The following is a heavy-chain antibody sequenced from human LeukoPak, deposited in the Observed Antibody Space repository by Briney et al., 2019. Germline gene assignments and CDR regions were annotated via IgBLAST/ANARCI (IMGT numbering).Heavy chain of an antibody. CDR3: ASQQDLKFTFSSGGYYFDF. D-gene: IGHD3-16*01. CDR2: IKHDGSEK. CDR1: GLNHKYW. V-gene: IGHV3-7*01. J-gene: IGHJ4*02. Sequence: PGGSLRLSCAASGLNHKYWMSWVRQAPGKGLEWVANIKHDGSEKNYVDSVRGRFTINIDNATTSVYLQMNSLRDDDTAVYYCASQQDLKFTFSSGGYYFDFWGQGSLVTVSS.